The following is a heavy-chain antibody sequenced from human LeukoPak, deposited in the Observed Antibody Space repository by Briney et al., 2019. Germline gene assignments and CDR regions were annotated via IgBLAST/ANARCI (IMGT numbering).Heavy chain of an antibody. J-gene: IGHJ4*02. CDR2: INPNNGGT. D-gene: IGHD5-18*01. CDR3: ARAARGYSYEFDY. Sequence: GASVKVSCKASGYTFTGYYMHWVRQAPAQGLDWMGRINPNNGGTNYAQTSQGRVTMTRDTANSIAYTELSGLGSDDTGVYYCARAARGYSYEFDYWGQGNLVNVSS. CDR1: GYTFTGYY. V-gene: IGHV1-2*05.